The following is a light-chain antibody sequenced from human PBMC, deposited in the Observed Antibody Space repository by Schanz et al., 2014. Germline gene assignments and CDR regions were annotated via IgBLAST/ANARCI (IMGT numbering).Light chain of an antibody. CDR2: DAS. CDR1: QSISTW. Sequence: DIQMTQSPSSLSASVGDRVTITCRASQSISTWLAWYQQKPGKAPKLLIYDASSLESGVPSRFSGSGSGTDFTLTISSLQPDDFATYYCQHHRTFGQGTKVEIK. J-gene: IGKJ1*01. V-gene: IGKV1-5*01. CDR3: QHHRT.